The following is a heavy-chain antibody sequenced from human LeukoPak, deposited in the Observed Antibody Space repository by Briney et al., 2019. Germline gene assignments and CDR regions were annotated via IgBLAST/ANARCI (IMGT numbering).Heavy chain of an antibody. CDR1: GGFFSGYY. Sequence: PSETLSLTCAVYGGFFSGYYWSWIRQPPGKGLEWIGEINHSGSTNYNPSLRSRVTISVDTSKNQFSLKLSSVTAADTAVYYCARHAYGSGSYYNFYWFDTWGQGTLVTVSS. V-gene: IGHV4-34*01. D-gene: IGHD3-10*01. CDR2: INHSGST. J-gene: IGHJ5*02. CDR3: ARHAYGSGSYYNFYWFDT.